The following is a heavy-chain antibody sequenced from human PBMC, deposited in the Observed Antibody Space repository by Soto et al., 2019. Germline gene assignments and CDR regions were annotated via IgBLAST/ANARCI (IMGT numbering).Heavy chain of an antibody. Sequence: QVQLVQSGAEEKKPGSSVKVSCKASGGTFSSYAISWVRQAPGQGLEWMGGIIPIFGTANYAQKFQGRVTITADESTSTAYMELSSLRSEDTAVYYCARPTAGYCSSTSCYRKHYYGMDVWGQGTTVTVSS. V-gene: IGHV1-69*01. CDR2: IIPIFGTA. D-gene: IGHD2-2*02. CDR3: ARPTAGYCSSTSCYRKHYYGMDV. CDR1: GGTFSSYA. J-gene: IGHJ6*02.